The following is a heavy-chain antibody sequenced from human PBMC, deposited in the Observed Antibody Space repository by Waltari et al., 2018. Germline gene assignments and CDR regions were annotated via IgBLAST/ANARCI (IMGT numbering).Heavy chain of an antibody. J-gene: IGHJ4*02. CDR2: IYPEDSDS. V-gene: IGHV5-51*01. CDR1: GHRFSTHY. D-gene: IGHD3-22*01. Sequence: EVQLLQSGAEVRKPGEPLTLSCQSSGHRFSTHYIAWVRQMPGKGLETMGLIYPEDSDSPVSPSFRGRVTISADKSTNTALLQWASLKASDSAMYYCASGYYSRPIDFWGQGTLVTVSS. CDR3: ASGYYSRPIDF.